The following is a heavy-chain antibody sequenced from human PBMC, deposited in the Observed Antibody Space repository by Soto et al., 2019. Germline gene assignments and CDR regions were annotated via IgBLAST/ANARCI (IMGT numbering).Heavy chain of an antibody. Sequence: GRSLHLSSAASGFTFADYTMHWGRQTPGKGLEWVSLISWDGDSAYYADSVRGRFTISRDNSKNSLFLQMNNVRAEDAALYFCAKGTRGNSPELDFWGQGTLVTVSS. D-gene: IGHD1-1*01. J-gene: IGHJ4*02. CDR2: ISWDGDSA. CDR1: GFTFADYT. V-gene: IGHV3-43*01. CDR3: AKGTRGNSPELDF.